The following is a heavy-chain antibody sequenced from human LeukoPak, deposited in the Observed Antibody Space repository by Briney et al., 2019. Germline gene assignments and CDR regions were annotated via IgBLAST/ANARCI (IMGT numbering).Heavy chain of an antibody. Sequence: PGGSLRLSCAPSGFTFDNFAMTWVRQAPGKGLEWVSEITGSGGSTYYADSVKGRFTISRDNSKNTLYLQMNSLRAEDTVIYYCARGLFGFDYWGQGTLVTVSS. CDR3: ARGLFGFDY. CDR1: GFTFDNFA. D-gene: IGHD3-10*01. V-gene: IGHV3-23*01. J-gene: IGHJ4*02. CDR2: ITGSGGST.